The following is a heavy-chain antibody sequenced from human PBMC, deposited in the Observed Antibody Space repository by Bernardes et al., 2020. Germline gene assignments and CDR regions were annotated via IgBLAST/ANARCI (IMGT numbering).Heavy chain of an antibody. CDR1: GFTFSNAW. Sequence: GGSLRLSCTASGFTFSNAWMNWVRQSPGRGLEWVGRIKSKTDGGTTDYAAPVKGRFTISRDDSKNTLYLQMNSLKTEDTAVYYCTTSSAVADNDYWGQGTLVTVSS. CDR2: IKSKTDGGTT. CDR3: TTSSAVADNDY. V-gene: IGHV3-15*07. J-gene: IGHJ4*02. D-gene: IGHD6-19*01.